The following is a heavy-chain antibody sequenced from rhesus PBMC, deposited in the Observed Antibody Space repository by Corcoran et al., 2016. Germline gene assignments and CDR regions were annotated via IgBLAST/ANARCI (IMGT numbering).Heavy chain of an antibody. D-gene: IGHD1-44*01. V-gene: IGHV4-99*01. Sequence: QVQLQESGPGLVKPSETLSLTCAVSGYSISSGYYWGWIRQPHGTVLEYIGYISGSSGSAYSNPSMKSRGTTSKDTSKNQFSLKLSSMTAADTAVYYCARLLGTTNVDYWGQGVLVTVSS. CDR2: ISGSSGSA. CDR3: ARLLGTTNVDY. J-gene: IGHJ4*01. CDR1: GYSISSGYY.